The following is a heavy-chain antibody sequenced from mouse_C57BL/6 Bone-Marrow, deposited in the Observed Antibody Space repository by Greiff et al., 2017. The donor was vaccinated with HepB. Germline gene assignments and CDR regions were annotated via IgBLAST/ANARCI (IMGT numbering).Heavy chain of an antibody. V-gene: IGHV1-55*01. CDR1: GYTFTSYW. CDR3: ARTNYYGSSYWYFDV. Sequence: VQLQQPGAELVKPGASVKMSCKASGYTFTSYWITWVKQRPGQGLEWIGDIYPGSGNTYYNEKFKGKATLTAEKSSSTAYMQLSSLTSEDSAVYFCARTNYYGSSYWYFDVWGTGTTVTVSS. CDR2: IYPGSGNT. D-gene: IGHD1-1*01. J-gene: IGHJ1*03.